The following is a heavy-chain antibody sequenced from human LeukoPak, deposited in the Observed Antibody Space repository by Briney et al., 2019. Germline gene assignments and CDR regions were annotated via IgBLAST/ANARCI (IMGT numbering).Heavy chain of an antibody. J-gene: IGHJ4*02. CDR1: GFTFSTYW. D-gene: IGHD2-15*01. V-gene: IGHV3-7*01. Sequence: GGSLRLSCAASGFTFSTYWMTWFRQPPEKGLEWVANISPDGSAKNYGDSVKGRFTISRDNAKNSLYLQMNSLRAEDTAVYYCARVIVVVVGASDHFDYWGQGTLATVHS. CDR3: ARVIVVVVGASDHFDY. CDR2: ISPDGSAK.